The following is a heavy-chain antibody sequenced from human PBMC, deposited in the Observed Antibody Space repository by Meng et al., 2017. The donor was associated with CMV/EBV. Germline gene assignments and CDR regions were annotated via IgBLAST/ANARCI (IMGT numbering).Heavy chain of an antibody. CDR1: GYSFTSYW. CDR2: IYPGDSDT. V-gene: IGHV5-51*01. D-gene: IGHD2-2*02. J-gene: IGHJ3*02. Sequence: KVSCKGSGYSFTSYWIGWVRQMPGKGLEWMGIIYPGDSDTRYSPSLQGQVTISADKSISTAYLQWSSLKASDTAMYYCARQKGYCSSTSCYKGAFDIWGQGTMVTVSS. CDR3: ARQKGYCSSTSCYKGAFDI.